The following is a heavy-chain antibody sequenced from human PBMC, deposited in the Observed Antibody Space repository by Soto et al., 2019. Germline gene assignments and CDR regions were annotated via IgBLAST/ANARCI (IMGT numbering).Heavy chain of an antibody. V-gene: IGHV3-23*01. CDR3: AKGVYCSGGSCLGYYFDY. Sequence: PGGSLRLSCAASGFTFSSYAMSWVRQAPGKGLEWVSAISGSGGSTYYADSVKGRFTISRDNSKNTLYLQMNSLRAEDTAVYYCAKGVYCSGGSCLGYYFDYWGQGTLVTVSS. CDR2: ISGSGGST. D-gene: IGHD2-15*01. J-gene: IGHJ4*02. CDR1: GFTFSSYA.